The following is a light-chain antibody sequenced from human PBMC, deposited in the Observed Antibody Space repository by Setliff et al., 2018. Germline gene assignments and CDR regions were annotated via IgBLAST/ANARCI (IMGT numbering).Light chain of an antibody. CDR2: DVT. J-gene: IGLJ2*01. Sequence: QSVLTQPASVSGSPGQSITISCTGTSNDVGGYNYVSWYQQHPGKAPKLMIYDVTNRPSGISNRFSGFKSDNTASLTISGLQAEDEADYYCSSYLSSGNHVVFGGGTKVTVL. CDR3: SSYLSSGNHVV. CDR1: SNDVGGYNY. V-gene: IGLV2-14*03.